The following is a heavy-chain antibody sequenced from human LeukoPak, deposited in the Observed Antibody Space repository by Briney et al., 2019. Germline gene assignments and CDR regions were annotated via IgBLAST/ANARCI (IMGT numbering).Heavy chain of an antibody. J-gene: IGHJ4*02. Sequence: GGSLRLSCAASGFTVSSNYMSWVRQAPGKGLEWVSVIYSGGSTYYADSVKGRFTISRDNSKNTLYLQINSRRAEDTAVYYCARERSGYGSGSYFDYWGQGTLVTVSS. CDR1: GFTVSSNY. D-gene: IGHD3-10*01. V-gene: IGHV3-66*01. CDR3: ARERSGYGSGSYFDY. CDR2: IYSGGST.